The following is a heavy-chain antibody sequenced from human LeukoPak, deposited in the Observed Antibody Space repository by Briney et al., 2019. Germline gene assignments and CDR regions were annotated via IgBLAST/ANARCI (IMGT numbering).Heavy chain of an antibody. CDR1: GGTFSSYA. D-gene: IGHD3-9*01. J-gene: IGHJ6*02. V-gene: IGHV1-69*01. CDR2: IIPIFGTA. CDR3: ARDRYFYDILTGYYVPSYYYYGMDV. Sequence: SVKVSCKASGGTFSSYAISWVRQAPGQGLEWMGGIIPIFGTANYAQKFQGRVTITADESTSTAYMELSSLRSEDTAVYYCARDRYFYDILTGYYVPSYYYYGMDVWGQGTTVTVPS.